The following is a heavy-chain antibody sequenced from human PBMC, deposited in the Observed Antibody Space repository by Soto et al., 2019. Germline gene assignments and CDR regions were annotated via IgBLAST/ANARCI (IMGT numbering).Heavy chain of an antibody. CDR1: GGSISSGDYY. CDR3: AIPGYYSIGVCYTVSAP. J-gene: IGHJ5*02. CDR2: IYYSGST. V-gene: IGHV4-30-4*01. Sequence: SETLSLTCTVSGGSISSGDYYWSWIRQPPGKGLEWIGYIYYSGSTYYNPSLKSRVTISVDTSKNQFSLKLSSVTAADTAVYYCAIPGYYSIGVCYTVSAPRGKGTLDPVTS. D-gene: IGHD2-8*01.